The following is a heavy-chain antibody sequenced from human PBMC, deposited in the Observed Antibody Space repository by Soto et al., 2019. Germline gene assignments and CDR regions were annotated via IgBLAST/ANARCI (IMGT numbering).Heavy chain of an antibody. Sequence: PGGSLRLSCAASGFTFSSYGMHWVRQAPGKGLEWVAVIWYDGSNKYYADSVKGRFTISRDNSKNTLYLQMNSLRAEDTAVYYCARDRGITMIVAYFDPWGQGTLVTVSS. CDR1: GFTFSSYG. CDR3: ARDRGITMIVAYFDP. D-gene: IGHD3-22*01. V-gene: IGHV3-33*01. J-gene: IGHJ4*02. CDR2: IWYDGSNK.